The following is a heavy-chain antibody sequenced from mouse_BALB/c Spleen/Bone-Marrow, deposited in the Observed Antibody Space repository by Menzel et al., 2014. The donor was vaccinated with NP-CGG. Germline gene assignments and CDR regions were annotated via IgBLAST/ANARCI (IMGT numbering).Heavy chain of an antibody. V-gene: IGHV4-1*02. CDR3: TRLHYYGYSAY. CDR1: GFDFSRFW. CDR2: INPDSSTI. Sequence: EVQGVESGGGLVQPGGSLKLSCAASGFDFSRFWMSWVRQAPGKGLEWIGEINPDSSTINYTPSLKDKFIISRVNAKNTLYLQKSKVRSEDTALYYCTRLHYYGYSAYWGQGTLVTVST. D-gene: IGHD1-2*01. J-gene: IGHJ3*01.